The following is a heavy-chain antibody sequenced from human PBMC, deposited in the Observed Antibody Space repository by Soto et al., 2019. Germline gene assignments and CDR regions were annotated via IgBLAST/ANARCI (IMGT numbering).Heavy chain of an antibody. D-gene: IGHD2-2*01. J-gene: IGHJ6*02. CDR3: ARVNCSSTSCDYYYYGMDV. V-gene: IGHV4-39*07. CDR1: GGSISSSSYY. Sequence: SETLSLTCTVSGGSISSSSYYWGWIRQPPGKGLEWIGSIYYSGSTYYNPSLKSRVTISVDTSKNQFSLKLSTGTAADTAGYYCARVNCSSTSCDYYYYGMDVWGQGTTVTVSS. CDR2: IYYSGST.